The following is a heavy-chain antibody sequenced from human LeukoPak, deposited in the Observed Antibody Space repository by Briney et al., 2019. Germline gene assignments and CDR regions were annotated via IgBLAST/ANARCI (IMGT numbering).Heavy chain of an antibody. CDR1: GFTFSSYG. J-gene: IGHJ4*02. V-gene: IGHV3-30*02. D-gene: IGHD3-22*01. CDR2: IRYDGSNK. CDR3: AKALGNDSSGYSRLKLWDY. Sequence: PGGSLRLSCAASGFTFSSYGMHWVRQAPGKGLEWVAFIRYDGSNKYYADSVKGRFTISRDNSKNTLYLQMNSLRAEDTAVYYCAKALGNDSSGYSRLKLWDYWGQGTLVTVSS.